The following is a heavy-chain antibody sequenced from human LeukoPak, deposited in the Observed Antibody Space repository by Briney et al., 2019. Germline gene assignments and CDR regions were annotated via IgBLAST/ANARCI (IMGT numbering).Heavy chain of an antibody. V-gene: IGHV5-51*01. CDR3: ARSTRLGILGGGFDY. CDR2: IYPGDSDT. D-gene: IGHD7-27*01. CDR1: GHSFTSYW. J-gene: IGHJ4*02. Sequence: GESLQISCQGSGHSFTSYWIGWVRQLPGKGLEWMGIIYPGDSDTRYSPSFQGQVTISADKSISTAYLQWSSLKASDTAMYYCARSTRLGILGGGFDYWGQGTLVTVSS.